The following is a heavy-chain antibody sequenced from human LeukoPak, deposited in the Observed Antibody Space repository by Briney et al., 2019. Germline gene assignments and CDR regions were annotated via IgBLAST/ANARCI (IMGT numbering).Heavy chain of an antibody. CDR3: ARGVRYYDSSGYNAFDI. CDR1: GGSISSYY. CDR2: IYYSGST. Sequence: PSETLSLTCTVSGGSISSYYWSWIRQPPGKGLEWIGYIYYSGSTNYNPPLKSRVTISVDTSKNQFSLKLSSVTAADTAVYYCARGVRYYDSSGYNAFDIWGQGTMVTVSS. D-gene: IGHD3-22*01. V-gene: IGHV4-59*01. J-gene: IGHJ3*02.